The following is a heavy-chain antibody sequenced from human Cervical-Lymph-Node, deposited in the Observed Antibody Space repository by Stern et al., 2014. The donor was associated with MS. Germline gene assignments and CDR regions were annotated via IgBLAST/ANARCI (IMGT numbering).Heavy chain of an antibody. CDR1: GYSFTNYW. V-gene: IGHV5-51*01. CDR2: IYPGDSDT. Sequence: EVQLVESGAEVKKPGESLKISCQGSGYSFTNYWIIWVRQMPGKGLEWMGSIYPGDSDTRYSPSFQGQVTFSAAKSISTAYLQWSSLKASDTAMYYCARRGSSRWFDPWGQGTLVTVSS. J-gene: IGHJ5*02. CDR3: ARRGSSRWFDP. D-gene: IGHD1-26*01.